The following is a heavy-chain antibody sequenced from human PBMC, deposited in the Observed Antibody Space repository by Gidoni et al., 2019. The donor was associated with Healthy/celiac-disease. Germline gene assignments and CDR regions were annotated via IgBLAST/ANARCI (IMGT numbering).Heavy chain of an antibody. CDR3: ATATGGYSYGYGRDAFDI. D-gene: IGHD5-18*01. V-gene: IGHV3-21*01. CDR2: ISSSSSYI. J-gene: IGHJ3*02. Sequence: EVQLVESGGGLVKPGGSLRLSCAASGFTFSSYSMNWVRQAPGKGLEWFSSISSSSSYIYYADSVKGRFTISRDNAKNSLYLQMNSLRAEDTAVYYCATATGGYSYGYGRDAFDIWGQGTMVTVSS. CDR1: GFTFSSYS.